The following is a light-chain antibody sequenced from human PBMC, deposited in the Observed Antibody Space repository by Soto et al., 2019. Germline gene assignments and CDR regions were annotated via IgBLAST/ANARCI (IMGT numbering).Light chain of an antibody. V-gene: IGKV3-15*01. CDR3: QQYTNWGRT. J-gene: IGKJ1*01. Sequence: EIMMTQPPANMSVSPGARATFSCRASQSVSILLAWYQQKPGQAPRLLIHGATTRATGIPARFSGSGSGTEFTLTISCLQSEDFALYYCQQYTNWGRTFDQVTKVDIK. CDR2: GAT. CDR1: QSVSIL.